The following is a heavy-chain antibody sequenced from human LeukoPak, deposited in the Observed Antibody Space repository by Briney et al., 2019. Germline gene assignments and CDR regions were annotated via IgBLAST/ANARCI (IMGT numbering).Heavy chain of an antibody. CDR1: GYTFTGYY. J-gene: IGHJ4*02. CDR2: INPNSGGT. V-gene: IGHV1-2*04. D-gene: IGHD1-14*01. Sequence: ASVKVSCKASGYTFTGYYIHWVRQAPGQGLEWMGWINPNSGGTNYAQKFQGWVTMTRDTSISTAYMELSRLRSDDTAVYYCARAPSPLKPFDYWGQGTLVTVSS. CDR3: ARAPSPLKPFDY.